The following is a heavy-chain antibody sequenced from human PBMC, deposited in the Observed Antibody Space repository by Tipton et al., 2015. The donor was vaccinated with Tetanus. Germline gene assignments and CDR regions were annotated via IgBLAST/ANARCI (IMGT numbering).Heavy chain of an antibody. CDR2: IHPSGIT. CDR3: ARGERGALDI. V-gene: IGHV4-34*01. CDR1: GGSFSNYY. Sequence: TLSLTCAVYGGSFSNYYLTWIRQPPGQGLEWIGEIHPSGITNYNPSLINRVTISVDTSKNQFSLRLTSVTAADTAVYYCARGERGALDIWGQGTLVTVSS. J-gene: IGHJ3*02.